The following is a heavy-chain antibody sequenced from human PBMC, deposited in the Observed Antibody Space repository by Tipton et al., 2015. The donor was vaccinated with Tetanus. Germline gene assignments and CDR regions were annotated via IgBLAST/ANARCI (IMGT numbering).Heavy chain of an antibody. Sequence: TLSLTCTVSSGSIDSYYWSWIRQPPGKGLEWIGYISYSGSSEYNPSLKSRVTVSEDTSKSQFSLKLSSVTAADTAVYYCARGANNYGYYRDYGGQGPRV. J-gene: IGHJ4*02. V-gene: IGHV4-59*01. D-gene: IGHD5-18*01. CDR2: ISYSGSS. CDR3: ARGANNYGYYRDY. CDR1: SGSIDSYY.